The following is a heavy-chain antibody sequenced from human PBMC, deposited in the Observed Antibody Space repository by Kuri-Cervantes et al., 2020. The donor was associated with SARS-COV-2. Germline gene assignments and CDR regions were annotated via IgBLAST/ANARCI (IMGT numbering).Heavy chain of an antibody. CDR1: GFTFSSHS. D-gene: IGHD3-22*01. J-gene: IGHJ4*02. CDR3: AREARDYYDTSGYLDY. CDR2: ISSRSRTI. V-gene: IGHV3-48*02. Sequence: GESLKISCAASGFTFSSHSMNWVRQAPGKGLEWISYISSRSRTIYYADSVKGRFTISRDSAKYSLYLQMNSLRDEDTAVYYCAREARDYYDTSGYLDYWGQGFLVTVSS.